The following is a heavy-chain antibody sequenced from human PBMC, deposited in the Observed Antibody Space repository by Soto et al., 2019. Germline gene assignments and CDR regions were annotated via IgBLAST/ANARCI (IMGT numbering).Heavy chain of an antibody. D-gene: IGHD6-19*01. CDR3: AKDSSTGWYXFDF. CDR1: GFTFSNYW. CDR2: ISYDGSNK. V-gene: IGHV3-30*18. J-gene: IGHJ4*02. Sequence: PGGSLRLSCAASGFTFSNYWMHWVRQAPGKGLEWVAVISYDGSNKYYADSVKGRFTISRDNSKNTLYLQMNSLRAEDSSVYYCAKDSSTGWYXFDFWGQGTLVTVSS.